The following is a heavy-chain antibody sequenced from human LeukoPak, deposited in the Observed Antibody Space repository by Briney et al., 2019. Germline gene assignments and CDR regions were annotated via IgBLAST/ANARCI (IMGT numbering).Heavy chain of an antibody. Sequence: GGSLRLSCAASGFTFSSYEMRWVRQAPGRGLEWVSYISSSGSTIKYADCVKGRFTISRDNAKNSLYPQMNILRAEDTAVYYCARDPPSYYYDSSGYYYSAGYYGMDVWGQGTTVTVSS. CDR3: ARDPPSYYYDSSGYYYSAGYYGMDV. V-gene: IGHV3-48*03. J-gene: IGHJ6*02. D-gene: IGHD3-22*01. CDR2: ISSSGSTI. CDR1: GFTFSSYE.